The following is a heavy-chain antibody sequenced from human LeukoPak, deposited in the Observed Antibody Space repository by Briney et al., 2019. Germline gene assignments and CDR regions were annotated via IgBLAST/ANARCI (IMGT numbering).Heavy chain of an antibody. CDR2: INHSGCT. CDR3: ATYQLTGTF. V-gene: IGHV4-34*01. CDR1: GGSFSGYY. Sequence: PSETLSLTCAVYGGSFSGYYWSWIRQPPGKGLEWIGEINHSGCTNYNPSLKSRVTISVDTSKNQFSLKLSSVTAADTAVYYCATYQLTGTFWGQGTLVTVSS. D-gene: IGHD7-27*01. J-gene: IGHJ4*02.